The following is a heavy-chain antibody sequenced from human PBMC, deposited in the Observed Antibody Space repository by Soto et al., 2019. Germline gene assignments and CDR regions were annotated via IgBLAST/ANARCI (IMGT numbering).Heavy chain of an antibody. J-gene: IGHJ4*02. CDR1: GFTFSSYA. CDR2: ISYDGSNK. D-gene: IGHD2-2*01. V-gene: IGHV3-30-3*01. CDR3: ARGSSDSMPDDY. Sequence: GGSLRLSCAASGFTFSSYAMHWVRQAPGKGLEWVAVISYDGSNKYYADSVKGRFTISRDNSKNTLYLQMNSLRAEDTAVYYCARGSSDSMPDDYWGQGTLVTV.